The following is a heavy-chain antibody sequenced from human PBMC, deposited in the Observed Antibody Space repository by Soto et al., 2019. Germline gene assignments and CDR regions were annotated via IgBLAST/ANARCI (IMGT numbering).Heavy chain of an antibody. V-gene: IGHV4-31*03. CDR3: ARVRYCSGGSCYPRFDP. D-gene: IGHD2-15*01. J-gene: IGHJ5*02. Sequence: QVQLQESGPGLVKPSQTLSLTCTVSGGSISSGGYYWSWIRQHPGKGLEWIGYIYYSGSTYYHPSLKSRVTISVDTSKNQFSLKLSSVTAADTAVYYCARVRYCSGGSCYPRFDPWGQGTLVTVSS. CDR1: GGSISSGGYY. CDR2: IYYSGST.